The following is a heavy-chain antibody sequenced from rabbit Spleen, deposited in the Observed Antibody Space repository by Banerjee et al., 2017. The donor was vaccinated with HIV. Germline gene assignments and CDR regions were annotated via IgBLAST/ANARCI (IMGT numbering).Heavy chain of an antibody. V-gene: IGHV1S40*01. J-gene: IGHJ4*01. CDR2: INTSSGSA. CDR1: GLSLSSSYY. Sequence: QSLEESGGDPVKPGASLTLTCTASGLSLSSSYYMCWVRQAPGKGLEWIGCINTSSGSAYYASWANGRFTISKTSSTTVDLKMTSLTAADTATYFCARSDDAWVGYFNLWGPGTLVTVS. CDR3: ARSDDAWVGYFNL. D-gene: IGHD6-1*01.